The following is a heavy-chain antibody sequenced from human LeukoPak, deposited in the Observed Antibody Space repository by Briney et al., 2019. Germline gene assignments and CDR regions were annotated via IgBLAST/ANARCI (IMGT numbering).Heavy chain of an antibody. CDR2: FDPEDGET. CDR1: GYTLTELS. CDR3: ATGLRWLQFQGAFDI. J-gene: IGHJ3*02. V-gene: IGHV1-24*01. D-gene: IGHD5-24*01. Sequence: ASVKVSCKFSGYTLTELSMHWVRQAPGKGLEWMGGFDPEDGETIYAQKFQGRVTMTEDTSTDTAYMELSSLRSEDTAVYYCATGLRWLQFQGAFDIWGQGTMVTVSS.